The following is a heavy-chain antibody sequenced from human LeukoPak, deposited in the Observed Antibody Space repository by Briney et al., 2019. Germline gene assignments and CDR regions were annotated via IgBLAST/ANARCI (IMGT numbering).Heavy chain of an antibody. V-gene: IGHV4-31*03. J-gene: IGHJ6*02. CDR2: IYYSGST. D-gene: IGHD3-16*02. Sequence: PSETLSLTCTVSGGSISSGGYYWSWIRQHPGKGLEWIGYIYYSGSTYYNPSLKSRVTISVDTSKNQFSLKLSSETAADTAVYYCAWSLGELSASPYYYGMDVWGQGTTVTVSS. CDR1: GGSISSGGYY. CDR3: AWSLGELSASPYYYGMDV.